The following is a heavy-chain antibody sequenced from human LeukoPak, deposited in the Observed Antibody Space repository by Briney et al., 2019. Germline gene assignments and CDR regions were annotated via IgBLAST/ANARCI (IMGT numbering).Heavy chain of an antibody. CDR2: ISHTGST. CDR3: ARDRGTWNDDGFDY. CDR1: GGSFSSYY. Sequence: PSETLSLTCTVSGGSFSSYYWNWIRQSPGKGLEWIGEISHTGSTIYNPSLESRATISVDTSKNQFSLKLSSVTAADTAVYYCARDRGTWNDDGFDYWGQGTLVTVSP. D-gene: IGHD1-1*01. J-gene: IGHJ4*02. V-gene: IGHV4-34*01.